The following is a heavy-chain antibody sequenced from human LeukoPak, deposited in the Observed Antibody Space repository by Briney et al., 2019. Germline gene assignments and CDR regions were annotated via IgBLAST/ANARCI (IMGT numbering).Heavy chain of an antibody. CDR2: IYGSGYST. J-gene: IGHJ6*02. V-gene: IGHV3-23*01. Sequence: GGSLRLSCAASGVSLRSYAMSWVRRAPGKGLEWVSYIYGSGYSTHYADSVKGQFTISRDNSKNTPYLQMDRLRAEDTAVYYGAREPPPSIAAAVYSMDVWGQGTTVTVSS. D-gene: IGHD6-13*01. CDR3: AREPPPSIAAAVYSMDV. CDR1: GVSLRSYA.